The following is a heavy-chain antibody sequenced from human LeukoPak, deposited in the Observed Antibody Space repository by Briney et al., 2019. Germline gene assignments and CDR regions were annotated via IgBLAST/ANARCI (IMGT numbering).Heavy chain of an antibody. CDR1: GFTFSVYA. V-gene: IGHV3-23*01. CDR2: IGGGDT. D-gene: IGHD3-9*01. Sequence: GGSLRLSCAASGFTFSVYAMSWVRQAPGKGLEWVSTIGGGDTYYADSVKGRFTISRDNSKNTLYLQMNSLRAEDTAVYYCATDILTEGEAVLWGQGTLVTVSS. J-gene: IGHJ4*02. CDR3: ATDILTEGEAVL.